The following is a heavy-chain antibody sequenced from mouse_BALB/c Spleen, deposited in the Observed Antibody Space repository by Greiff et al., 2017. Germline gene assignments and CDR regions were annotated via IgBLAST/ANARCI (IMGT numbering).Heavy chain of an antibody. CDR3: ARRDYDGFAY. Sequence: EVQRVESGGGLVKPGGSLKLSCAASGFTFSSYAMSWVRQTPEKRLEWVASISSGGSTYYPDSVKGRFTISRDNARNILYLQMSSLRSEDTAMYYCARRDYDGFAYWGQGTLVTVSA. V-gene: IGHV5-6-5*01. CDR1: GFTFSSYA. D-gene: IGHD2-4*01. CDR2: ISSGGST. J-gene: IGHJ3*01.